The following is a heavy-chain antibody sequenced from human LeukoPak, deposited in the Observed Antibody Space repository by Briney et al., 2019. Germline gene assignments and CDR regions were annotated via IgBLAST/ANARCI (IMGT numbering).Heavy chain of an antibody. CDR2: IKQDGSEK. J-gene: IGHJ3*02. D-gene: IGHD1-26*01. CDR3: ARPSGNYQDDAFDI. Sequence: GGSLRLSCAASGFTFSSYAMTWVRQAPGKGLEWVANIKQDGSEKYYVDSVKGRFTISRDNAKKSLYLQMNSLRAEDTAVYYCARPSGNYQDDAFDIWGQGTMVTVSS. V-gene: IGHV3-7*01. CDR1: GFTFSSYA.